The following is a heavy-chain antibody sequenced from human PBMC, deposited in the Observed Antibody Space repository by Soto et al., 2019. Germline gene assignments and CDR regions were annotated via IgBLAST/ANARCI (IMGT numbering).Heavy chain of an antibody. D-gene: IGHD5-12*01. CDR1: GGSFSGYY. J-gene: IGHJ4*02. CDR2: INHSGST. V-gene: IGHV4-34*01. CDR3: ARGRWLRSAFDY. Sequence: QVQLQQWGAGLLKPSETLSLTCDVYGGSFSGYYWSWIRQPPGKGLEWIGEINHSGSTNYNPSLKSRVTISVDTSKNQFSLNLSSVTAADTAVYFCARGRWLRSAFDYWGQGTLVTVSS.